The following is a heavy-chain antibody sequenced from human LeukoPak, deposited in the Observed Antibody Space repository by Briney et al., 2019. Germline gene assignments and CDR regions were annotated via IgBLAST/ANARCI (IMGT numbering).Heavy chain of an antibody. CDR3: ARSNRHTSGWYTGHDAFDI. D-gene: IGHD6-19*01. Sequence: ASVKVSCKASGYTFTGYYLHWVRQAPGQGLEWMGWINPNSGGTNYAQKFQGRVTVTRDTSISTAYMELSRLRPDDTALYYCARSNRHTSGWYTGHDAFDIWGQGTMVTVSS. CDR1: GYTFTGYY. CDR2: INPNSGGT. J-gene: IGHJ3*02. V-gene: IGHV1-2*02.